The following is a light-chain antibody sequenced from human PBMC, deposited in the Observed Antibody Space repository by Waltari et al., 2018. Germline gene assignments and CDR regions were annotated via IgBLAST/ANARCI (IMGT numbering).Light chain of an antibody. J-gene: IGLJ3*02. V-gene: IGLV1-40*01. Sequence: QSVLTQQPSLSGAPGQRVTLSCTARSSHPASGYAVHWYQPLPGTAPKLLIYGNNNRPSGVPDRFSGSRSGTSASLAITGLQAEDEADYYCQSYDNSLSGAWVFGGGTKLTVL. CDR2: GNN. CDR1: SSHPASGYA. CDR3: QSYDNSLSGAWV.